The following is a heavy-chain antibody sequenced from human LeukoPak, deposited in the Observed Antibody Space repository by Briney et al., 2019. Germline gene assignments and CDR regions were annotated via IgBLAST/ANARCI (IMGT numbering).Heavy chain of an antibody. CDR3: VRGRYSSGWFKDKNWFDP. D-gene: IGHD6-19*01. J-gene: IGHJ5*02. Sequence: SETLFLTCTVSGGSISNYYWSWIRQPPGKELEWIGYIYYSGTTYYNPSLKSRATISVDTSKNQFSLKLSSVTAADTAVYYCVRGRYSSGWFKDKNWFDPWGQGIPVTVSS. CDR1: GGSISNYY. CDR2: IYYSGTT. V-gene: IGHV4-59*12.